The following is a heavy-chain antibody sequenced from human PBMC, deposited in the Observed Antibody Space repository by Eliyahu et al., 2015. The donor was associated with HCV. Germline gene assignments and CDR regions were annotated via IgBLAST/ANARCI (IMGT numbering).Heavy chain of an antibody. CDR1: GFTFRNFW. Sequence: EADLVQFGGDLVQPGGSLRLXCAASGFTFRNFWMHWVRQPPGRGLEWVATIDHDGTYTTYADSVRGRFTFSRDNADNRMFLQMNHLRLEDTALYFCTTVFDYWGQGTLVTVST. CDR3: TTVFDY. CDR2: IDHDGTYT. J-gene: IGHJ4*02. V-gene: IGHV3-74*01.